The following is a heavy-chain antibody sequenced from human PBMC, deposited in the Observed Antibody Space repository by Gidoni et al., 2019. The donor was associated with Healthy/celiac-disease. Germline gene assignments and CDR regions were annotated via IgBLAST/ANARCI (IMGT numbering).Heavy chain of an antibody. J-gene: IGHJ6*02. Sequence: QVQLVESGGGVVQPGRYLRLSCAASGFTFSSYAMHWVRQAPGKGLEWVAVISYDGSNKYYADSVKGRFTISRDNSKNTLYLQMNSLRAEDTAVYYCARVPYSSSSRNGMDVWGQGTTVTVSS. D-gene: IGHD6-6*01. V-gene: IGHV3-30*04. CDR2: ISYDGSNK. CDR1: GFTFSSYA. CDR3: ARVPYSSSSRNGMDV.